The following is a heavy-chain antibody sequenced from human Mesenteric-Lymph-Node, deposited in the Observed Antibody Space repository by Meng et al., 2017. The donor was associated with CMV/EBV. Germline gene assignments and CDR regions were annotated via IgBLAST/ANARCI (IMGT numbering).Heavy chain of an antibody. CDR1: GGSLSGFY. CDR3: ARGPSSTSSLDY. V-gene: IGHV4-34*01. CDR2: INHSGST. D-gene: IGHD2-2*01. Sequence: SETLSLTCAVYGGSLSGFYWNWIRQSPGKGLEWIGEINHSGSTNYNPSLKSRVSISIDTSKNQFSLKLSSVTAADTAVYYCARGPSSTSSLDYWGQGTLVTVSS. J-gene: IGHJ4*02.